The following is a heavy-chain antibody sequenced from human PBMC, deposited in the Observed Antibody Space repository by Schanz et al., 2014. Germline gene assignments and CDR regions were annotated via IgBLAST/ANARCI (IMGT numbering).Heavy chain of an antibody. CDR2: ISHDGHRD. J-gene: IGHJ6*03. Sequence: QVQLVESGGGVVQPGRSLRLSCAASGFTFHTYDMHWVRQAPGEGLEWVAQISHDGHRDFYADSVKGRFTVSRDNTWKTLSLKMNSQRSNDTAIYHCARENGSDYYPAVTYYIDVWGKGTTVTVSS. CDR1: GFTFHTYD. D-gene: IGHD2-21*02. V-gene: IGHV3-30-3*01. CDR3: ARENGSDYYPAVTYYIDV.